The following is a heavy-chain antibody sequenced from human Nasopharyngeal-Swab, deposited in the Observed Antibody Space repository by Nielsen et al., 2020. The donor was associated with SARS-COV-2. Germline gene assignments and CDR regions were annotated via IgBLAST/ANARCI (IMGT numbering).Heavy chain of an antibody. D-gene: IGHD5-18*01. V-gene: IGHV4-39*01. J-gene: IGHJ6*02. CDR2: IYYSGST. Sequence: SETLSLTCTVSGGSISSGSYYWSWIRQPPGKGLEWIGSIYYSGSTHYNPSLKSRVTISADTSKNQFSLKLRSVTAADTAVYYCARQGPYDSYGPSKVWGQGTTVTVSS. CDR3: ARQGPYDSYGPSKV. CDR1: GGSISSGSYY.